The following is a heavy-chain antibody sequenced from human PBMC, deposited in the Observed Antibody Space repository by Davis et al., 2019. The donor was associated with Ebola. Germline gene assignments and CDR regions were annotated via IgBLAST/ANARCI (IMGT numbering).Heavy chain of an antibody. CDR3: AKGWSYLDY. CDR2: ISYDGSNK. Sequence: GGSLRLSCAASGFTFSSYAMHWVRQAPGKGLEWVAVISYDGSNKYYADSVKGRFTISRDNSKNTLYLQMNSLKSEDTAMFYCAKGWSYLDYWGQGTLVSVSS. V-gene: IGHV3-30-3*01. CDR1: GFTFSSYA. J-gene: IGHJ4*02. D-gene: IGHD3-3*01.